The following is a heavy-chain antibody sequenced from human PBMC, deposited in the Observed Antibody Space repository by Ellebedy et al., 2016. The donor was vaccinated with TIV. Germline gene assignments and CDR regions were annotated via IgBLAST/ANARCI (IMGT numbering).Heavy chain of an antibody. CDR2: IYYSGST. V-gene: IGHV4-39*07. CDR3: ARDGGVYSSGWYYLFDP. Sequence: SETLSLTCTVSGGSISSSSYFRGWIRQPPGKGLEWIGRIYYSGSTYYNPSLKGRVTISVDTSKNQFSLKLSSVTAADTAVYYCARDGGVYSSGWYYLFDPWGQGTLATVSS. D-gene: IGHD6-19*01. CDR1: GGSISSSSYF. J-gene: IGHJ5*02.